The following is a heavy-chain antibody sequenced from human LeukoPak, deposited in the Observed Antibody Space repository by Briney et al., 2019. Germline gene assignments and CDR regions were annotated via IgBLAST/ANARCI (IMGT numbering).Heavy chain of an antibody. D-gene: IGHD6-13*01. Sequence: GGSLRLSCAASEFXFSTYGIHWVRQAPGKGQEWVAVISYDGSYKFYADSVKGRFTISRDSSKSTLYLQMNSLRAEDTAVYYCAKDRYSGLNTIDYWGQGTLVTVSS. J-gene: IGHJ4*02. V-gene: IGHV3-30*18. CDR2: ISYDGSYK. CDR3: AKDRYSGLNTIDY. CDR1: EFXFSTYG.